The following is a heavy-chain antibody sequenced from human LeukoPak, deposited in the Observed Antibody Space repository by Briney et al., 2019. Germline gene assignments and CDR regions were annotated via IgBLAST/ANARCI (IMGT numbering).Heavy chain of an antibody. V-gene: IGHV2-70*01. Sequence: SGPALVKPTQTLTLTCTFSGFSLSTSGMCVSWIRQPPGKALEWLALIDWDDDKYYNTSLKTRLTISKDISKNQVVLTMTNMDPVDTATYYCARARTWIQLYDYWGQGTLVTVSS. CDR2: IDWDDDK. J-gene: IGHJ4*02. CDR3: ARARTWIQLYDY. CDR1: GFSLSTSGMC. D-gene: IGHD5-18*01.